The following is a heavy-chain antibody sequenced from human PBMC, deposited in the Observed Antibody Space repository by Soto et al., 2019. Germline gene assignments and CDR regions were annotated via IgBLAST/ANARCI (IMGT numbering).Heavy chain of an antibody. V-gene: IGHV4-34*01. D-gene: IGHD3-10*01. CDR2: INHSGST. CDR1: GGSFSGYY. J-gene: IGHJ4*02. CDR3: ARGRITFI. Sequence: QVQLQQWGAGLLKPSETLSLTCAVYGGSFSGYYWSWIRQPPGKGLEWIGEINHSGSTNYNPSLKSRVTISVDTSKNQVSLKLSSVTAADTAVYYCARGRITFIWGQGTLVTVSS.